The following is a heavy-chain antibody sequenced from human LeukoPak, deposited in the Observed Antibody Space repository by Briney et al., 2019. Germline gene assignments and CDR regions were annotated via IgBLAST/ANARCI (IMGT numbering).Heavy chain of an antibody. J-gene: IGHJ6*03. CDR2: ISSSSSYI. V-gene: IGHV3-21*01. CDR1: GFTVSSNY. Sequence: GGSLRLSCAASGFTVSSNYMSWVRQAPGKGLEWVSSISSSSSYIYYADSVKGRFTISRDNAKNSLYLQMNSLRAEDTAVYYCARARSPGYYYYMDVWGKGTTVTVSS. CDR3: ARARSPGYYYYMDV.